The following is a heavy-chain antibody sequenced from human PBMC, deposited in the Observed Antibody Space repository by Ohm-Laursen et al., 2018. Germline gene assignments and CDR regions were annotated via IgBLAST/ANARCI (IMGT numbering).Heavy chain of an antibody. CDR2: ISYTGYT. V-gene: IGHV4-59*01. CDR1: GESSSGYF. CDR3: ARGSNEYGGLYFPH. Sequence: SETLSLTCAVNGESSSGYFWNWIRQPPGKGLEWIGHISYTGYTSYKSSLKSRVTISLDTSRKHFSLRLTSLAAADTAVYYCARGSNEYGGLYFPHWGQGTLVTVSS. D-gene: IGHD4-23*01. J-gene: IGHJ1*01.